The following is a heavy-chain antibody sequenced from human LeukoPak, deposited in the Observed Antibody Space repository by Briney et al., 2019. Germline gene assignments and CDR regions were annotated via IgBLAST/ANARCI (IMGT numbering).Heavy chain of an antibody. J-gene: IGHJ5*02. CDR1: GGSISSYY. D-gene: IGHD4-11*01. CDR3: ARDYGAVTTYR. CDR2: IYYGGST. V-gene: IGHV4-59*01. Sequence: SETLSLTCTVSGGSISSYYWSWIRQPPGKGLEWIGYIYYGGSTNYNPSLKSRVTISVDTSKNQFSLKLSSVTAADTAVYYCARDYGAVTTYRWGQGTLVTVSS.